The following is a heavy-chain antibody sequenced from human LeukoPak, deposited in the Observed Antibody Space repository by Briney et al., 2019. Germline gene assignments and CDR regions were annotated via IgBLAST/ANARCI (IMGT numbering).Heavy chain of an antibody. D-gene: IGHD6-19*01. J-gene: IGHJ4*02. Sequence: GGSLRLSCAASGFAFSSYAMSWARQAPGKGLEWVSAISGSGGSTYYADSVKGRFTISRDNSKNTLYLQMNSLRAEDTAVYYCAKAPLPTGYSSGWYADYWGQGTLVTVSS. CDR1: GFAFSSYA. V-gene: IGHV3-23*01. CDR2: ISGSGGST. CDR3: AKAPLPTGYSSGWYADY.